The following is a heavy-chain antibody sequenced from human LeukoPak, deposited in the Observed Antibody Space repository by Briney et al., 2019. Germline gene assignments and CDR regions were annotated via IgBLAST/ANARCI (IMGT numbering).Heavy chain of an antibody. D-gene: IGHD4-17*01. CDR2: IRRKAYGGTT. CDR3: TRGTYGDYLYYYYYMDV. V-gene: IGHV3-49*03. Sequence: PGGSLRLSCTGSGFTFGDYAMSWLRQAPGKGLEWVGFIRRKAYGGTTEYAASVKGRFTISRDDSKSIAYLQMNSLKTEDTAVYYCTRGTYGDYLYYYYYMDVWGKGTTVTVSS. J-gene: IGHJ6*03. CDR1: GFTFGDYA.